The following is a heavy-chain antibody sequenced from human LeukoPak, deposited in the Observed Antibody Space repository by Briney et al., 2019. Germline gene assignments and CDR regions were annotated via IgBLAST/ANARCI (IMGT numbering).Heavy chain of an antibody. CDR2: IYYSGST. CDR1: GGSISTGGYY. CDR3: ARFDSSGWSYWFDP. D-gene: IGHD6-13*01. V-gene: IGHV4-31*03. Sequence: SETLSLTCTVSGGSISTGGYYWSWVRQHPGKGLEWIGYIYYSGSTYFNPSLKSRVTISVDTSKNQFSLKLSSVTAADTAVYYCARFDSSGWSYWFDPWGQGTLVTVSS. J-gene: IGHJ5*02.